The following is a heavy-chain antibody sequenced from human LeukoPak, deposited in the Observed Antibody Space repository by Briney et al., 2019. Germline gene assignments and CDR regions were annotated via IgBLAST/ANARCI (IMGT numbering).Heavy chain of an antibody. CDR3: ARLYQQSRWKYYYYYMDV. CDR1: GASFSTNY. Sequence: SETLSLTCSVSGASFSTNYWSWIRQPPGRGLEWIGYVFDSGSTNYNPSLKSRVTISVDTSTKQFSLRLSSVTAADTAVYYCARLYQQSRWKYYYYYMDVWGKGTAVTVSS. J-gene: IGHJ6*03. V-gene: IGHV4-59*01. D-gene: IGHD6-13*01. CDR2: VFDSGST.